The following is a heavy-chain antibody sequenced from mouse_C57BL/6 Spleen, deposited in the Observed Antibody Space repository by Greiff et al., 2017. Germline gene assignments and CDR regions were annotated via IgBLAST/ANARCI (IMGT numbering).Heavy chain of an antibody. CDR3: ANYYGSSYGYFDV. V-gene: IGHV1-7*01. Sequence: VQLQQSGAELAKPGASVKLSCKASGYTFTSYWMHWVKQRPGQGLEWIGYINPSSGYTKYNQKFKDKATLTADKSSSTAYMQLSILTYEDSAVYYCANYYGSSYGYFDVWGTGTTVTVSS. CDR2: INPSSGYT. D-gene: IGHD1-1*01. CDR1: GYTFTSYW. J-gene: IGHJ1*03.